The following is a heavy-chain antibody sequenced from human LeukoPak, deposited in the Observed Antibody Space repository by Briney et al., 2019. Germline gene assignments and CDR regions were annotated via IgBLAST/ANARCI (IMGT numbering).Heavy chain of an antibody. CDR3: AREMNEVTRAGDF. J-gene: IGHJ4*02. CDR2: IGGSGSLK. CDR1: EFTFNNHA. V-gene: IGHV3-23*01. Sequence: GGSLRLSCAASEFTFNNHAMTWVRQAPGKGLEWVSTIGGSGSLKFYADSVRGRFTVSRDNSKSTVYLQMNSLRIDDTAIYYCAREMNEVTRAGDFWGQGTLVTVST.